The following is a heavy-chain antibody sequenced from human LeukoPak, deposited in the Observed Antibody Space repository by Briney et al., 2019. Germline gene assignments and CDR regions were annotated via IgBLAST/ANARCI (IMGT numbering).Heavy chain of an antibody. CDR3: ARRRYCSSWNWFDP. CDR1: GGSISSNNYY. CDR2: ISYSGST. Sequence: SETPSLTCTVSGGSISSNNYYWGWIRQPPGKGLEWIASISYSGSTYYNPSLKSRITISADTSKNQFSLKVTSVTAADTAVYYCARRRYCSSWNWFDPWGQGTLVIVSS. V-gene: IGHV4-39*01. J-gene: IGHJ5*02. D-gene: IGHD6-13*01.